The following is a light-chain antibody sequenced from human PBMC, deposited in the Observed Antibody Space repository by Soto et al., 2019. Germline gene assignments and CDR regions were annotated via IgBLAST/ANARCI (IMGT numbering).Light chain of an antibody. CDR1: QRVSSN. CDR2: GAS. V-gene: IGKV3-15*01. Sequence: EIVMTQSPATLSVSPGERATLSCRASQRVSSNLAWYQQKPGQAPRLLIYGASTRATGIPARFSGSGSGTEFTLTISSLQSEDFAVYYCQQYNNWPSTFGQGTKLEIK. CDR3: QQYNNWPST. J-gene: IGKJ2*01.